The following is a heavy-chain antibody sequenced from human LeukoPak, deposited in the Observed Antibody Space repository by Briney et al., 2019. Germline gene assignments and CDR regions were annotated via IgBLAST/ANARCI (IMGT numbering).Heavy chain of an antibody. CDR1: GGSFSGYY. J-gene: IGHJ3*02. V-gene: IGHV4-34*01. CDR2: INHSGST. CDR3: ARVGYSYGHFNAFDI. Sequence: PSETLSLTCAVYGGSFSGYYWSWIRQPPGKGLEWIGEINHSGSTNYNPSLKSRVTISVDTSKNQFSLKLSSVTAADTAVYYCARVGYSYGHFNAFDIWGQGTMVTVSS. D-gene: IGHD5-18*01.